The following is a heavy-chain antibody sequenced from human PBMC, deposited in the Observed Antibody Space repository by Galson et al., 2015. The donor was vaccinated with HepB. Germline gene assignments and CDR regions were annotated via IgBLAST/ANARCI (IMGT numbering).Heavy chain of an antibody. Sequence: SLRLSCAASGFTFSSYWMHWVRQAPGTGLVWVPRIFSDVSRTSYEDSVKGRFTISRDNAKNTLYLEMKSLRAEDTAMYYCARAPNWGSRYYYDYMDVWGKGTTVTVSS. J-gene: IGHJ6*03. V-gene: IGHV3-74*01. CDR1: GFTFSSYW. D-gene: IGHD7-27*01. CDR2: IFSDVSRT. CDR3: ARAPNWGSRYYYDYMDV.